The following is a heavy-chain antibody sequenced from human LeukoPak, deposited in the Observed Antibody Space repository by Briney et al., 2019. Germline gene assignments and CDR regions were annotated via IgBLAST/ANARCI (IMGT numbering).Heavy chain of an antibody. V-gene: IGHV3-7*01. CDR1: GFTFSSCW. CDR2: IKQDGSEK. J-gene: IGHJ4*02. CDR3: ARGPSYYDFWSGYSLDY. D-gene: IGHD3-3*01. Sequence: PGGSLRLSCAASGFTFSSCWMSWVRQAPGKGLEWVANIKQDGSEKYYVDSVKGRFTISRDNAKNSLYLQMNSLRAEDTAVYYCARGPSYYDFWSGYSLDYWGQGTLVTVSS.